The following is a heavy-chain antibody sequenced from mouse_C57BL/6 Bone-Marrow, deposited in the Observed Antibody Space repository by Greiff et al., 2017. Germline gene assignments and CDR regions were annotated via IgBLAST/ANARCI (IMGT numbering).Heavy chain of an antibody. V-gene: IGHV1-55*01. CDR1: GYTFTSYW. CDR2: ISPTSGRT. CDR3: ARSGPLGRSFDY. Sequence: QVQLQQPGAELVKPGASVKMSCKASGYTFTSYWITWVKQRPGQGLEWIGDISPTSGRTNYNEKFKSKAILTVDTSSNTAYMELSSLTSEDSAVFYWARSGPLGRSFDYWGQGTTLTVSS. J-gene: IGHJ2*01. D-gene: IGHD4-1*01.